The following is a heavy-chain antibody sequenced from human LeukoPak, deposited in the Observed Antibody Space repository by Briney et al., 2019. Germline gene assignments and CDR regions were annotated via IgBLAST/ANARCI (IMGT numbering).Heavy chain of an antibody. V-gene: IGHV4-38-2*02. CDR1: GYSISSGYY. J-gene: IGHJ4*02. Sequence: SETLSLTCTVSGYSISSGYYWGWIRQPPGKGLEWIGSIYYSGSTYYNPSLKSRVTISVDTSKNQFSLKLSSVTAADTAVYYCARDPAGVAATVYFDYWGQGTLVTVSS. CDR3: ARDPAGVAATVYFDY. D-gene: IGHD2-15*01. CDR2: IYYSGST.